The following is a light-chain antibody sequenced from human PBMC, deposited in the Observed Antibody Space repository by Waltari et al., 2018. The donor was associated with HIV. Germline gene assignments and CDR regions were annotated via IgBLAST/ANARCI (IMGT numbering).Light chain of an antibody. CDR2: NGG. J-gene: IGLJ1*01. Sequence: SYVLTQPPSVSVAPGQTARIICGGNNIGSKNVHWNQQKPRQAPVLVVFNGGDRPPGIPQRLSGSSSENTATLTISRVEVGDEADYYCQVWDSSSDHPGVFGSGTKVTVL. CDR1: NIGSKN. V-gene: IGLV3-21*02. CDR3: QVWDSSSDHPGV.